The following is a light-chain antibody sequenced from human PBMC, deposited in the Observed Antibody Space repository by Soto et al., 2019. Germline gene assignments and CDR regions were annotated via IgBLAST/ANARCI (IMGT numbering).Light chain of an antibody. V-gene: IGKV3-11*01. J-gene: IGKJ1*01. CDR2: DAS. Sequence: EIVLTQSPATLSLSPGERATLSCRASQSVSSYLAWYQQKPGQAPRLLIYDASNRATGIPARFSGSGSGTDFTLTISGLEPEDLAVYYCQQRSSWPPWTFGQGTKVEIK. CDR1: QSVSSY. CDR3: QQRSSWPPWT.